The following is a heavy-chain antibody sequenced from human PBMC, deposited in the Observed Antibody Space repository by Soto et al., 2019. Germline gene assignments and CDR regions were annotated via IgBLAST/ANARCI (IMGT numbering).Heavy chain of an antibody. J-gene: IGHJ4*02. V-gene: IGHV1-69*13. CDR3: ASQSGSFPPFDY. D-gene: IGHD1-26*01. CDR1: GGTFSSYA. Sequence: ASVKVSCKASGGTFSSYAISWVRQAPGQGLEWMGGIIPIFGTANYAQKFQGRVTITADESTSTAYMELSSLRSEDTAVYYCASQSGSFPPFDYWGQGTLVTVSS. CDR2: IIPIFGTA.